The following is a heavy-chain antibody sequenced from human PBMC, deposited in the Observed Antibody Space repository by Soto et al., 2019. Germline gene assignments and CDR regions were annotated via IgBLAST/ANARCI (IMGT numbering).Heavy chain of an antibody. CDR3: ARVRLPYTGSHPDAFDI. CDR2: ISGSSTYI. J-gene: IGHJ3*02. V-gene: IGHV3-21*01. CDR1: GFIFSDYR. Sequence: PGGSLRLSCAASGFIFSDYRMNWVRQAPGKGLEWVSSISGSSTYIYYGDSMKGRFTTSRDNARNSLYLQMNSLRVEDTAVYYCARVRLPYTGSHPDAFDIWGLGTMVTVSS. D-gene: IGHD1-26*01.